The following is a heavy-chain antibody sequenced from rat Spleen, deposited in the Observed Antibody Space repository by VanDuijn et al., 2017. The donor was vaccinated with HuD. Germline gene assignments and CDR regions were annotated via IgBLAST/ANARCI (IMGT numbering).Heavy chain of an antibody. CDR1: GFSLTSNG. J-gene: IGHJ2*01. D-gene: IGHD4-6*01. Sequence: QVQLKESGPGLVQPSQTLSLTCTVSGFSLTSNGVSWVRQPPGKGLEWIAAISSGGSTYYNSVLKSRLSVTRDTSKSQVFLKISSLQTEDTAIYFCTRAWANNYFDHWGQGVMVTVSS. CDR2: ISSGGST. V-gene: IGHV2S12*01. CDR3: TRAWANNYFDH.